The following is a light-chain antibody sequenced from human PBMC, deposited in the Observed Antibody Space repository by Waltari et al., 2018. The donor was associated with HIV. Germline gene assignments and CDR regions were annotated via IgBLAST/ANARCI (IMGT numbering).Light chain of an antibody. J-gene: IGKJ4*01. CDR2: DAV. V-gene: IGKV1-33*01. Sequence: DIQFTQSPSSLSASLGDSSTVNCQATQYISNHLNWYQQKPGKAHKLLIFDAVNLETGVSLRFRGSGFGKDFSFTINSLQPEDTASYYCQQHDDAPPTFGGGTKVEL. CDR3: QQHDDAPPT. CDR1: QYISNH.